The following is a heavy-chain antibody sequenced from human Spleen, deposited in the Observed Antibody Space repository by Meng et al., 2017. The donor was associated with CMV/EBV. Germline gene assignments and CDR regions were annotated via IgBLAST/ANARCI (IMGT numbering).Heavy chain of an antibody. CDR3: AKAFSASWYREYYDD. CDR2: ITASGGST. CDR1: EFTFSNYA. D-gene: IGHD6-13*01. J-gene: IGHJ4*02. V-gene: IGHV3-23*01. Sequence: GESLKISCAASEFTFSNYAMSWVRQAPGRGPAWVSAITASGGSTYYADSVKGRFTVSRDNSKNTLYLQMSSLRAEDTALYYCAKAFSASWYREYYDDWGQGTLVTVSS.